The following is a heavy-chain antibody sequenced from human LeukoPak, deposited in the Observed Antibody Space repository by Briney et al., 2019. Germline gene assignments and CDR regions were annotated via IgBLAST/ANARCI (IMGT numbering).Heavy chain of an antibody. Sequence: GGSLRLSCAASGFTFSSYSMNWVRQAPGKGLEWVSSISSSSSYIYYADSVKGRFTISRDNAKNSLYLQMNSLRAEDTAVYYCAKVALMVRGVTEGWFDPWGQGTLVTVSS. CDR3: AKVALMVRGVTEGWFDP. V-gene: IGHV3-21*01. CDR1: GFTFSSYS. D-gene: IGHD3-10*01. CDR2: ISSSSSYI. J-gene: IGHJ5*02.